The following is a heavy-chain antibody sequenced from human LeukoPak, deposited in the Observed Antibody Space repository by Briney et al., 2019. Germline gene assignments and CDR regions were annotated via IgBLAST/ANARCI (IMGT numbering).Heavy chain of an antibody. CDR1: GGSISSYY. CDR2: IYNSGST. Sequence: NPSETLSLTCTVSGGSISSYYWSWIRQPPGKGLEWIGYIYNSGSTNYNPSPKSRVTISIDTYKNQFSLKLSSATAADTAVYYCARGGGRYSVDYWGQGTLVIVSS. D-gene: IGHD1-26*01. V-gene: IGHV4-59*01. J-gene: IGHJ4*02. CDR3: ARGGGRYSVDY.